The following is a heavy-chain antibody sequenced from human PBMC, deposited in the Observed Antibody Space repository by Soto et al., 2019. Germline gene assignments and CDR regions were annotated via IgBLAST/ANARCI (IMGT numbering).Heavy chain of an antibody. CDR1: GYSFTSYW. V-gene: IGHV5-51*01. Sequence: GESLKISCKGSGYSFTSYWIGWVRQMPGKGLEWMGIIYPGDSDTRYSPSFQGQVTISADKSISTAYLQWSSLKASDTAMYYCARHAYTAYCGGDCYSYYYYYYGMDVWGQGTTVTVSS. D-gene: IGHD2-21*02. J-gene: IGHJ6*02. CDR2: IYPGDSDT. CDR3: ARHAYTAYCGGDCYSYYYYYYGMDV.